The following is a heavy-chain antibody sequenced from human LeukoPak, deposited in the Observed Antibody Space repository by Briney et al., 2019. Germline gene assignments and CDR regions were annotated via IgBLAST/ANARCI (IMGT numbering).Heavy chain of an antibody. CDR2: ISSSGSTI. D-gene: IGHD1-14*01. J-gene: IGHJ4*02. CDR3: ARVNFNPAIYFDY. CDR1: GFTFSSYE. Sequence: PGGSLRLSCAASGFTFSSYEMNWVRQAPGKGLEWVSYISSSGSTIYYADSVKGRFTISRDNAKNSLYLQMNSLRAEDTAVYYCARVNFNPAIYFDYWGQGTLVTVSS. V-gene: IGHV3-48*03.